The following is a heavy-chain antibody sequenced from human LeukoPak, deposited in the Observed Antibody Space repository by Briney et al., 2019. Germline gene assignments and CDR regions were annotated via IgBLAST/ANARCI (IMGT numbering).Heavy chain of an antibody. J-gene: IGHJ4*02. D-gene: IGHD2/OR15-2a*01. CDR1: GFTFSNYG. CDR3: AKDFGIYDTTTDY. Sequence: PGGSLRLSCAASGFTFSNYGMHWVRQAPGKGLEWVTFIRYDGSNKYYADSVKGRFTISRDNSKNTLYLQVNSLRVEDTAVYYCAKDFGIYDTTTDYWGQGTLVTVSS. V-gene: IGHV3-30*02. CDR2: IRYDGSNK.